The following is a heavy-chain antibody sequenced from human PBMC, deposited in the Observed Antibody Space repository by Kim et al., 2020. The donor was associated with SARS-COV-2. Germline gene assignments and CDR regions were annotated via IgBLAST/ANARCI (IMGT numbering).Heavy chain of an antibody. CDR2: INHSGST. J-gene: IGHJ4*02. D-gene: IGHD3-22*01. Sequence: SETLSLTCAVYGGSFSGYYWSWIRQPPGKGLEWIGEINHSGSTNYNPSLKSRVTISVDTSTNQFSLKLSSVTAADTAVYYCAKYILPSHHYYDSSGIDYWGQGTLVTVSS. CDR1: GGSFSGYY. V-gene: IGHV4-34*01. CDR3: AKYILPSHHYYDSSGIDY.